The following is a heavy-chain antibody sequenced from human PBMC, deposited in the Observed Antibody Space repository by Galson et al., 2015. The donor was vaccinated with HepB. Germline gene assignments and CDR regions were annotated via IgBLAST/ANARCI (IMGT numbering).Heavy chain of an antibody. CDR2: ISGSGGST. J-gene: IGHJ4*02. CDR1: GFTFSSYA. V-gene: IGHV3-23*01. CDR3: AKAANLDY. Sequence: SLRLSCAASGFTFSSYAMSWVRQAPGKGLQWVSAISGSGGSTYYADSVKGRFTISRDNSENTLYLRMNSLRADDTAVYYCAKAANLDYWGQGTLVTVSS.